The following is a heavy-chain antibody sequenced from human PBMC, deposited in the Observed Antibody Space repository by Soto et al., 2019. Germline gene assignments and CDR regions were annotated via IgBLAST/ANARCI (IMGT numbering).Heavy chain of an antibody. CDR3: ASASELLYYYDSSGYLPFDY. J-gene: IGHJ4*02. V-gene: IGHV1-18*01. Sequence: ASVKVSCKASGYTFTSYGISWVRQAPGQGLEWMGWISAYNGNTNYAQKLQGRVTMTTDKSTSTAYMELSSLRSYDTAVYYCASASELLYYYDSSGYLPFDYWGQGTLVTVSS. CDR1: GYTFTSYG. D-gene: IGHD3-22*01. CDR2: ISAYNGNT.